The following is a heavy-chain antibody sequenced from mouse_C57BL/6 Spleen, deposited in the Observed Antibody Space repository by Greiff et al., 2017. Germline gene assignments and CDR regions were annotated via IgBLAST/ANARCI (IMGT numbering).Heavy chain of an antibody. J-gene: IGHJ2*01. CDR3: ARGGTVVATRDFDY. V-gene: IGHV1-59*01. CDR1: GYTFTSYW. CDR2: IDPSDSYT. D-gene: IGHD1-1*01. Sequence: VQLQQPGAELVRPGTSVKLSCKASGYTFTSYWMHWVKQRPGQGLEWIGVIDPSDSYTNYNQKFKGKATLTVDTSSSTAYMQLSSLTSEDSAVYYCARGGTVVATRDFDYWGQGTTLTVSS.